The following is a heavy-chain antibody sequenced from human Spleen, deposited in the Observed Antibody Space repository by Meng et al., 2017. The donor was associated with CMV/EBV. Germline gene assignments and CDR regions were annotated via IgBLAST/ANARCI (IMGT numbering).Heavy chain of an antibody. CDR1: GFTFSSYT. CDR2: ISYDGSNE. D-gene: IGHD6-19*01. CDR3: ARHFYRIAVAGTFDQ. Sequence: GGSLRLSCAASGFTFSSYTMHWVRQAPGKGLEWVAVISYDGSNEYYADSVKGRFTISRDNSKNTLYLQMNSLRAEDTAVYYCARHFYRIAVAGTFDQWGQGTLVTVSS. J-gene: IGHJ4*02. V-gene: IGHV3-30-3*01.